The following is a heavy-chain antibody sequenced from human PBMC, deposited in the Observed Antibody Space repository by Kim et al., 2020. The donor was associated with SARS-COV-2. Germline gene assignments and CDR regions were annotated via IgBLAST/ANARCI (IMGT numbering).Heavy chain of an antibody. CDR1: GGTFSSYA. Sequence: SVKVSCKASGGTFSSYAISWVRQAPGQGLEWMGGIIPIFGTANYAQKFQGRVTITADESTSTAYMELSSPRSEDTAVYYCARGGATRKVYYYYYYGMDVWGQGATVTVSS. V-gene: IGHV1-69*13. CDR2: IIPIFGTA. D-gene: IGHD5-12*01. CDR3: ARGGATRKVYYYYYYGMDV. J-gene: IGHJ6*02.